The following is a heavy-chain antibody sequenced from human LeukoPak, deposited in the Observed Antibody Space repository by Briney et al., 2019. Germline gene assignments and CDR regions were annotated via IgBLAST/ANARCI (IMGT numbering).Heavy chain of an antibody. CDR1: GFMFSSYA. CDR3: AKDLHGEVPDYFDY. J-gene: IGHJ4*02. D-gene: IGHD3-3*01. V-gene: IGHV3-23*01. Sequence: GGSLRLSCAASGFMFSSYAMGGVRQAPGKGLEWVSGISGSGAITYYADSVKGRFSISRDNSKNTVSLQVNSLRAEDTAVYYCAKDLHGEVPDYFDYWGQGTLVTVSS. CDR2: ISGSGAIT.